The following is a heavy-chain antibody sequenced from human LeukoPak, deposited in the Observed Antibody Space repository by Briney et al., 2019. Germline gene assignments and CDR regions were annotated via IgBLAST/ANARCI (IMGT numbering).Heavy chain of an antibody. J-gene: IGHJ3*02. V-gene: IGHV3-74*01. CDR2: IYNADSST. CDR1: GFTFSSYY. Sequence: GGPLRLSCAASGFTFSSYYMHWVRQAPGKGLVWVSRIYNADSSTTYAESVKGRFTISSDNGKNTLYLQMSSLRDDDTAVYYCAKDLYYYGSGGPIDAFDIWGQGTMVTVSS. CDR3: AKDLYYYGSGGPIDAFDI. D-gene: IGHD3-10*01.